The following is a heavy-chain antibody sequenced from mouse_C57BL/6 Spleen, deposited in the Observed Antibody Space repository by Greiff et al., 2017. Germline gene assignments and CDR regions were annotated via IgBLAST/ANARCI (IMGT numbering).Heavy chain of an antibody. CDR3: AGYSNPYYAMDY. CDR2: IHPNSGST. J-gene: IGHJ4*01. D-gene: IGHD2-5*01. V-gene: IGHV1-64*01. CDR1: GYTFTSYW. Sequence: QVQLQQSGAELVKPGASVKLSCKASGYTFTSYWMHWVKQRPGQGLEWIGMIHPNSGSTNYNEKFKSKATLTVDKSSSTAYMQLSSLTSEDSAVYYCAGYSNPYYAMDYWGQGTSVTVSS.